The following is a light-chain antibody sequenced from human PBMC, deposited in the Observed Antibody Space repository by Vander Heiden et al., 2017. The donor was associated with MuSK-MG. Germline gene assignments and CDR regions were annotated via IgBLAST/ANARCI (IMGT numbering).Light chain of an antibody. CDR1: QSVSSY. V-gene: IGKV3-11*01. J-gene: IGKJ1*01. CDR3: QQRSDWPWT. CDR2: DAS. Sequence: EIVLTQSPSTLSLSPGERATLSCRASQSVSSYLAWYQQKPGQAPRLLIYDASNSVTGIPARFSGSRSGTDFTLTIISLEPEDFTVYYCQQRSDWPWTFGQGTKVEIK.